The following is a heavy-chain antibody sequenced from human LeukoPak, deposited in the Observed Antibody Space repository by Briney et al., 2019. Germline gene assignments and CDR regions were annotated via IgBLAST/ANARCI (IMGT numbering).Heavy chain of an antibody. CDR1: GFTFSSYA. CDR2: ISGSGCT. Sequence: GGSLRLSCAASGFTFSSYAMSWVRQAPGKGLEWVSAISGSGCTYYSDSVTGGCTISRENTKKKRYLRMKSLRDEDTAVYYCAKETYLDFSTFYFDSWGQGSLVTVSS. CDR3: AKETYLDFSTFYFDS. J-gene: IGHJ4*02. V-gene: IGHV3-23*01. D-gene: IGHD3-3*01.